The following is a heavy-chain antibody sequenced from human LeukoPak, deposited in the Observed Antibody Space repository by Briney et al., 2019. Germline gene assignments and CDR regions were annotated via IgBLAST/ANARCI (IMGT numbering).Heavy chain of an antibody. CDR2: ISSSSSYI. Sequence: GGSLRLSCAASGFTFSSYSMNWVRQAPGKGLEWVSSISSSSSYIYYADSVKGRFTISRDNAKNSLYLQMSSLRAEDTAVYYCARDGDILTGYYPHYYMDVWGKGTTVTVSS. D-gene: IGHD3-9*01. V-gene: IGHV3-21*01. CDR1: GFTFSSYS. J-gene: IGHJ6*03. CDR3: ARDGDILTGYYPHYYMDV.